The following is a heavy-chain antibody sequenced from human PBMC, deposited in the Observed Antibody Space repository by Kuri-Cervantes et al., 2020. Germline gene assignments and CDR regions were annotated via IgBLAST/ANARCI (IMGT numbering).Heavy chain of an antibody. Sequence: ETLSLTCAASGFTFSSYSMNWVRQAPGKGLEWVSSISSSSSYIYYADSVKGRFTISRDNAKNSLYLQMNSLRAEDTAVYYCARDKPDDDYGTTFDYWGQGTLVTVSS. J-gene: IGHJ4*02. V-gene: IGHV3-21*04. CDR2: ISSSSSYI. CDR1: GFTFSSYS. D-gene: IGHD4/OR15-4a*01. CDR3: ARDKPDDDYGTTFDY.